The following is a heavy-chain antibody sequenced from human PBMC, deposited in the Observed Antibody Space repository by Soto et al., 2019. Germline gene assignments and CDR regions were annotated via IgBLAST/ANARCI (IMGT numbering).Heavy chain of an antibody. CDR1: GFSFSTYW. CDR3: ARGGGDYGDYLDY. CDR2: INTAGTTT. V-gene: IGHV3-74*01. D-gene: IGHD4-17*01. Sequence: ELQLVESGGGLVQPGGSLRLSCVASGFSFSTYWMHWVRQAPGKGLVWVSRINTAGTTTPYADSVTGRFTISRDNAKNTLFLQMNSLGAEDPAFYYCARGGGDYGDYLDYWGQGALVTVSS. J-gene: IGHJ4*02.